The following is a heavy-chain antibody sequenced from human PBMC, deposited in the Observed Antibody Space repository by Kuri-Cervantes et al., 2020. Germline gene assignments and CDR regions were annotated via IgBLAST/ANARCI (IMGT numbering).Heavy chain of an antibody. CDR1: GFSLSTSGVG. CDR3: ARITYSGYGFRGYYYGMDA. V-gene: IGHV2-5*02. CDR2: IYWDDDK. J-gene: IGHJ6*02. D-gene: IGHD5-12*01. Sequence: SGPTLVKPTQTLTLTCTFSGFSLSTSGVGVGWIRQPPGKALEWLALIYWDDDKRYSPSLKSRLTITKDTSKNQVVLTMTNMDPVDTATYYCARITYSGYGFRGYYYGMDAWGQGTTVTVSS.